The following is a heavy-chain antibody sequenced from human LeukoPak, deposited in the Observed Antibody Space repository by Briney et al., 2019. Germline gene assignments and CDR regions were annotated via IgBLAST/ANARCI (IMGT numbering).Heavy chain of an antibody. V-gene: IGHV4-59*01. J-gene: IGHJ5*02. Sequence: SETLSLTCTVSGGSISSYYWSWIRQPPGKGLEWIGYIYYSGSTNYNPSLKSRVTISVDTSKNQFSLKLSSVTAADTAVYYCASTYYYGSGSYANWFDPWGQGTLVTVSS. D-gene: IGHD3-10*01. CDR2: IYYSGST. CDR3: ASTYYYGSGSYANWFDP. CDR1: GGSISSYY.